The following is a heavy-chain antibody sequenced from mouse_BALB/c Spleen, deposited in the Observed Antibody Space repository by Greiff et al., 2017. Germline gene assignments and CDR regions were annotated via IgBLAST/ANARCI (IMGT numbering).Heavy chain of an antibody. CDR1: GFTFSSYG. Sequence: EVQLVESGGGLVQPGGSLKLSCAASGFTFSSYGMSWVRQTPDKRLELVATINSNGGSTYYPDSVKGRFTISRDNAKNTLYLQMSSLKSEDTAMYYCAREGYYFDYWGQGTTLTVSS. J-gene: IGHJ2*01. CDR2: INSNGGST. CDR3: AREGYYFDY. V-gene: IGHV5-6-3*01.